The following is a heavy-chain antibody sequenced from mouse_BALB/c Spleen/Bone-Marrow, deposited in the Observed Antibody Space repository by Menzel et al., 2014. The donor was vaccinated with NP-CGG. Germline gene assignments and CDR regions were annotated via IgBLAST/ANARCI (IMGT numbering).Heavy chain of an antibody. CDR1: GYTFTDYA. Sequence: VQLQHSGAELVRPGVSVKISCKGSGYTFTDYAMHWVKQSHAKSPEWIGVISTYYGDASYNQKFKGKATMTVDKSSSTAYMELARLTSEDSAIYYCARRGGFYAMDYWGQGTSVTVSS. J-gene: IGHJ4*01. CDR2: ISTYYGDA. V-gene: IGHV1S137*01. CDR3: ARRGGFYAMDY.